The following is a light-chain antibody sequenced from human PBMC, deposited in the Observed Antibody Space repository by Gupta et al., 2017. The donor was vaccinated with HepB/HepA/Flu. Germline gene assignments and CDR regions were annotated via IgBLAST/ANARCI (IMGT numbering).Light chain of an antibody. Sequence: QAALTQPASVSGSPGQSITISCTGTSSDIGGYNFVSWYQQQPGKAPKLMIFDVTNRPSGVSARFSGSKSGNTASLTISGLQAEDEDDYYCSSYTDRNSLFGGGTKLTVL. V-gene: IGLV2-14*03. CDR3: SSYTDRNSL. CDR2: DVT. CDR1: SSDIGGYNF. J-gene: IGLJ2*01.